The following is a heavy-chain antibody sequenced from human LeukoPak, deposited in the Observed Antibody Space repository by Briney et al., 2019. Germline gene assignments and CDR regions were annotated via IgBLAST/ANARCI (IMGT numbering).Heavy chain of an antibody. D-gene: IGHD3-22*01. CDR3: ARGGYYDSSGPAGY. V-gene: IGHV1-18*01. Sequence: ASVKVSCKASGYTFTSYGISWVRQAPGQGLEWMGWISAYTGNTNYAQKLQGRVTMTTDTSTSTAYMVLRSLRSDDTAVYYCARGGYYDSSGPAGYWGQGTLVTVSS. CDR1: GYTFTSYG. J-gene: IGHJ4*02. CDR2: ISAYTGNT.